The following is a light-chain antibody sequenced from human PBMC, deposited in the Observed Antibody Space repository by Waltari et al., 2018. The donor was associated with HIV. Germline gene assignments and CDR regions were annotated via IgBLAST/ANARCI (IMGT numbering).Light chain of an antibody. CDR1: QSIAKN. V-gene: IGKV3-15*01. CDR3: QQYGNWPPWT. J-gene: IGKJ1*01. Sequence: EIVMTQSPATLSVSPGERVTLSCRASQSIAKNLAWYQQKPGQAPRLLMYGVSTRATGIPARFSGSGSWTEFTLTISSLQSEDLAVYYCQQYGNWPPWTFGQGTKVE. CDR2: GVS.